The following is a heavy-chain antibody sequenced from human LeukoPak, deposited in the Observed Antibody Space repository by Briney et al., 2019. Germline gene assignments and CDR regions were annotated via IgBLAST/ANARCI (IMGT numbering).Heavy chain of an antibody. Sequence: GASVKVSCKASGYTFTRYGISWVRQAPGQRLEWMGWINAGNGNTKYSQKFQGRVTITRDTSASTAYMELSSLRSEDTAVYYCAALDTVGATAAFDIWGQGTMVTVSS. CDR3: AALDTVGATAAFDI. CDR1: GYTFTRYG. V-gene: IGHV1-3*01. D-gene: IGHD1-26*01. CDR2: INAGNGNT. J-gene: IGHJ3*02.